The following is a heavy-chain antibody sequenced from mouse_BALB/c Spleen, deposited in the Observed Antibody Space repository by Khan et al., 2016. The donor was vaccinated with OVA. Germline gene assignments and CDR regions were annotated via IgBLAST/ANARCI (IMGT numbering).Heavy chain of an antibody. J-gene: IGHJ2*01. D-gene: IGHD2-14*01. Sequence: VQLQQSGPELVKPGASVKMSCEASGYTFTSYVIHWVKQKPGQGLEWIGYIYPFNDDTKYNEKFKGKATLTSDTSSSTAYMELRSLTSEDSAVYYCAKKNYRYDVYFDYWGQGTTLTVSS. V-gene: IGHV1S136*01. CDR1: GYTFTSYV. CDR2: IYPFNDDT. CDR3: AKKNYRYDVYFDY.